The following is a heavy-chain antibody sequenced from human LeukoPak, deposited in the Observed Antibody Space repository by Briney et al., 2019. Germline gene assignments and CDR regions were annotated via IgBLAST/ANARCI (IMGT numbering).Heavy chain of an antibody. Sequence: SETLSLTCTVSGGSISSSSYYWGWIRQPPGKGLEWIGSIYYSGSTYYNPSLKSRVTISVDTSKNQFSLKLSSVTAADTAVYYCARGGGGGYYFDYWGQGTLVTVSS. CDR3: ARGGGGGYYFDY. D-gene: IGHD1-26*01. CDR1: GGSISSSSYY. CDR2: IYYSGST. J-gene: IGHJ4*02. V-gene: IGHV4-39*07.